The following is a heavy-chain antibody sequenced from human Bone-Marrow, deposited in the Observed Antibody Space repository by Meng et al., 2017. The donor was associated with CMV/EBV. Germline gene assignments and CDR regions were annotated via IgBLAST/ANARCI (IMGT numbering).Heavy chain of an antibody. CDR3: ARGCLVVPAAMGAYSSQYYYGMDV. J-gene: IGHJ6*02. CDR1: GFTFSSYA. V-gene: IGHV3-30*04. Sequence: GGPLRLSCAASGFTFSSYAMHWVRQAPGKGLEWVAVISYDGSNKYYADSVKGRFTISRDNSKNTLYLQMNSLRAEDTAVYYCARGCLVVPAAMGAYSSQYYYGMDVWGQGTTVTVSS. CDR2: ISYDGSNK. D-gene: IGHD2-2*01.